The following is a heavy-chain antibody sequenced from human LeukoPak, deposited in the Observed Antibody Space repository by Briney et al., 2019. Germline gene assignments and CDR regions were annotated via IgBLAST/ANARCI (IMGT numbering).Heavy chain of an antibody. Sequence: PGGSLRLSCAASGFTVSSNYMSWVRQAPGKGLEWVSVIYSGGSTYYADSVKGRFTISRDNSKNTLYLQMNSLRAEDTAVYYCAKDWMVRGLDAFDIWGQGTMVTVSS. J-gene: IGHJ3*02. CDR3: AKDWMVRGLDAFDI. V-gene: IGHV3-53*01. CDR1: GFTVSSNY. D-gene: IGHD3-10*01. CDR2: IYSGGST.